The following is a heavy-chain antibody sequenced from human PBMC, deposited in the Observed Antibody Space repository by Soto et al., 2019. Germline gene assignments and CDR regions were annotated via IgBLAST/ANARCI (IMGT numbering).Heavy chain of an antibody. Sequence: HPGGSLRLSCSASGFIFSNYAMHWVRQAPGKGLEYVSAISGNGGSTYYADSVKGRFTISRDNSKNTLYLQLSSLRPEDTAVFYCVKDRGFTVKDFDYWGLGTLVTVSS. CDR1: GFIFSNYA. CDR3: VKDRGFTVKDFDY. CDR2: ISGNGGST. J-gene: IGHJ4*02. V-gene: IGHV3-64D*08. D-gene: IGHD4-17*01.